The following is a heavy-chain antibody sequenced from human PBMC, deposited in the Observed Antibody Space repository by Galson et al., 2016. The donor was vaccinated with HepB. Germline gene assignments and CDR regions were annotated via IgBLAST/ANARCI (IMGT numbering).Heavy chain of an antibody. J-gene: IGHJ3*02. Sequence: SLRLSCAAPGFTFSTYWVTWVRQAPGKGLEWVANVKEDGSEKFYVDSVKGRFTISRDNTQNSLYLQMNSLRADDTAVYYCARIYHNYVWGSYRHVAFDIWGQGTMVTVSS. V-gene: IGHV3-7*01. CDR1: GFTFSTYW. CDR2: VKEDGSEK. D-gene: IGHD3-16*02. CDR3: ARIYHNYVWGSYRHVAFDI.